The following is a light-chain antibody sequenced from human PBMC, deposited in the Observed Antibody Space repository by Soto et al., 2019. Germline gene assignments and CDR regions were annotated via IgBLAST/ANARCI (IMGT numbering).Light chain of an antibody. Sequence: QPVLTQSPSASASLGASVKFTCTLSSGHSSYAIAWHQQQPEKGPRYLMKLNSDGSHNKGDGIPDRFSGSSSGAERYLTISSLQSEYEADYYCQTWDTGSVIFGGGTKLTVL. J-gene: IGLJ2*01. CDR2: LNSDGSH. CDR1: SGHSSYA. CDR3: QTWDTGSVI. V-gene: IGLV4-69*01.